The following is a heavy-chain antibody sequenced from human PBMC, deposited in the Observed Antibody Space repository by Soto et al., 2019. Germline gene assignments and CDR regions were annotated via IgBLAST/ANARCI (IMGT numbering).Heavy chain of an antibody. Sequence: QVQLVQYGAEVQKPGSSVKVSCKAYGGTFSSYAISWVRQAPGHGIEWMGGIITIFGTANYAQKFQGRVTSNADESTSTAYMELSSMRSEDTAVYYCATILGYCSGGSCYGWFDPWGQGTLVTVAS. CDR2: IITIFGTA. CDR1: GGTFSSYA. J-gene: IGHJ5*02. V-gene: IGHV1-69*01. D-gene: IGHD2-15*01. CDR3: ATILGYCSGGSCYGWFDP.